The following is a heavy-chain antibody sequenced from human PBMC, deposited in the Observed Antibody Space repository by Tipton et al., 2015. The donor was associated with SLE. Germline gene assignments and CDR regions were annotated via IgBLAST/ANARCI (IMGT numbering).Heavy chain of an antibody. J-gene: IGHJ3*02. CDR3: ARTFAFIAFDI. CDR1: GGSISSGGYY. CDR2: IYYSGST. Sequence: TLSLTCTVSGGSISSGGYYWSWICQHPGKGLEWIGYIYYSGSTYYNPSLKSRVTISVDTSKNQFSLKLSSMTAADTAVYYCARTFAFIAFDIWGQGTMVTVSS. D-gene: IGHD3-16*01. V-gene: IGHV4-31*03.